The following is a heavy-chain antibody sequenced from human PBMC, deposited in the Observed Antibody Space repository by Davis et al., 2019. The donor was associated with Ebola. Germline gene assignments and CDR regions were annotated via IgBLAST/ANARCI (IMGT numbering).Heavy chain of an antibody. CDR2: ISTYSDNR. J-gene: IGHJ4*02. CDR1: GGTFSSYA. CDR3: ARDHTNYGAVEPYFDY. Sequence: ASVKVSCKASGGTFSSYAISWVRQAPGQGLEWMGWISTYSDNRNYVPKFQGRVTMTTDTSTTTAYMELRSLRSDDTAVYYCARDHTNYGAVEPYFDYWGQGTLVTVSS. V-gene: IGHV1-18*01. D-gene: IGHD4-17*01.